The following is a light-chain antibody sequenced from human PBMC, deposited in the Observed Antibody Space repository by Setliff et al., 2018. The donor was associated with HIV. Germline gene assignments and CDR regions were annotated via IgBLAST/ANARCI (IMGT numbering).Light chain of an antibody. V-gene: IGLV2-23*01. Sequence: QSALAQPASVSGSPGQSITISCTGTSSDVGRYDLVSWYQQHPGKAPKLIIYQATKRPSGVSNRFYGSKSGNTASLTISGLQAEDGADYYCCSNTGRNTYVFGTGTKVTVL. CDR1: SSDVGRYDL. CDR2: QAT. J-gene: IGLJ1*01. CDR3: CSNTGRNTYV.